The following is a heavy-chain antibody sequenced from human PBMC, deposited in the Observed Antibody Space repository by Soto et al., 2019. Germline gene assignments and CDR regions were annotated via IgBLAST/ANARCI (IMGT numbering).Heavy chain of an antibody. D-gene: IGHD3-16*01. CDR3: ARDRGGGYYGMDV. V-gene: IGHV1-2*02. CDR1: GYTFTGYY. Sequence: ASVKVFCKASGYTFTGYYMHWVRQAPGQGLEWMGWINPNSGDTNHAQKFQGRVTMTRDTSISTAYMEMSRLRSDDTAVYYCARDRGGGYYGMDVWGQGTTVTVSS. CDR2: INPNSGDT. J-gene: IGHJ6*02.